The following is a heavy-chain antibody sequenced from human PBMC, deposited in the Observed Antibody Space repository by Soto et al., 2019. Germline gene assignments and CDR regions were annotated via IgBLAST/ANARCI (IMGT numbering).Heavy chain of an antibody. CDR1: GFSLSTSGVG. CDR2: IYWDDDK. V-gene: IGHV2-5*02. J-gene: IGHJ6*02. Sequence: ITLKESGPTLVKPTQTLTLTCTFSGFSLSTSGVGVGWIRQPPGKALEWLALIYWDDDKRYSPSLKSRLTITKDTSKNQVVLTITNMDAVDTATYYCAQTYSSGWWDYYYCGMDVWGQGTTVTVSS. D-gene: IGHD6-19*01. CDR3: AQTYSSGWWDYYYCGMDV.